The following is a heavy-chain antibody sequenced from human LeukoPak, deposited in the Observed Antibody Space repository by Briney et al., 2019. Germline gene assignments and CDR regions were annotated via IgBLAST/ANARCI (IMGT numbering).Heavy chain of an antibody. V-gene: IGHV1-69*04. CDR3: ARAGITMVRGVGY. D-gene: IGHD3-10*01. CDR2: IIPILGIA. J-gene: IGHJ4*02. Sequence: GASVKVSCKASGGTFSSYAISWVRQAPGQGLEWMGRIIPILGIANYAQKFQGRVTITADKSTSTAYMELSSLRSEDTAVYYCARAGITMVRGVGYWGQGTLVTVSS. CDR1: GGTFSSYA.